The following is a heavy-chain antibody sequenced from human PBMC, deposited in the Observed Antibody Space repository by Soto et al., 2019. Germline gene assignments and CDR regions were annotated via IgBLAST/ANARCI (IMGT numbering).Heavy chain of an antibody. CDR3: ASDQGWKIVLVKALDV. V-gene: IGHV3-23*01. CDR2: LSDSGGNT. D-gene: IGHD2-21*01. CDR1: GFTFSKVA. Sequence: EERLLESGGDSVQPGESLRLSCVGSGFTFSKVAMSWVRQAPGKGLEWVSGLSDSGGNTYYADSVKGRFTISRDNSKNTLYLQMSGLRADDTAVYYCASDQGWKIVLVKALDVWGQGTTVTVSS. J-gene: IGHJ6*02.